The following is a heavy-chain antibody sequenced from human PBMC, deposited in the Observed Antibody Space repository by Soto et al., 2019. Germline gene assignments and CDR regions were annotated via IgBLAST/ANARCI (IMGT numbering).Heavy chain of an antibody. CDR2: IKGKSEGETI. J-gene: IGHJ4*02. CDR3: TRGPVGSTRPLDY. Sequence: EVQLVESGGGLVEPGGSLRLSCAASGFTFSNAWMSWVRQAPGKGLEWVGRIKGKSEGETIDYAAPVKGRFTISRDDSKNTLYLQMNSLKSEDTGVYYCTRGPVGSTRPLDYWGQGTLVTVSS. V-gene: IGHV3-15*01. D-gene: IGHD2-2*01. CDR1: GFTFSNAW.